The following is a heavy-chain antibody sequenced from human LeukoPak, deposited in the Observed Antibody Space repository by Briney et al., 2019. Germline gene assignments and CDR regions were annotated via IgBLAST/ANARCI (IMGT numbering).Heavy chain of an antibody. CDR3: ARQVDSSGSDY. CDR2: IYYSGST. D-gene: IGHD6-19*01. CDR1: GGSISSSSYY. Sequence: PSETLSLTCTVSGGSISSSSYYWGWIRQPPGKGLEWIGSIYYSGSTYYNPSLKSRVTISVDTSKNQFSLKLSSVTAADTAMYYCARQVDSSGSDYWGQGTLVTVSS. V-gene: IGHV4-39*01. J-gene: IGHJ4*02.